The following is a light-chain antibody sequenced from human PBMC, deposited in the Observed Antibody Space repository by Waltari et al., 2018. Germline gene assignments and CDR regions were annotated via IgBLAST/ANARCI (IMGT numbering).Light chain of an antibody. J-gene: IGKJ1*01. CDR2: KVS. V-gene: IGKV2-30*02. CDR3: MQTTHWPPT. Sequence: DVVRTQSTLSLPVTLGQSASLSFKYSESLVHRDGYTYLVWLRQRPGQSPRRLIYKVSDRDSWVPGRFSGSGSGTDFTLEITGVEAEDVGTYYCMQTTHWPPTLGQGTKVEIK. CDR1: ESLVHRDGYTY.